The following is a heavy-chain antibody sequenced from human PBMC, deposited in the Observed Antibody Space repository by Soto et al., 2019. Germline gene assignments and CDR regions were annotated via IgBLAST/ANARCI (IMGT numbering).Heavy chain of an antibody. Sequence: GGSLRLSCAASGFTFSSYAMHWVRQAPGKGLEWVAVISYDGSNKYYADSVKGRFTISRDNSKNTLYLQMNSLRAEDTAVYYCAREAYSGGSGAVYYHGMEVCGQGATVTVSS. D-gene: IGHD2-15*01. J-gene: IGHJ6*02. CDR1: GFTFSSYA. CDR3: AREAYSGGSGAVYYHGMEV. V-gene: IGHV3-30-3*01. CDR2: ISYDGSNK.